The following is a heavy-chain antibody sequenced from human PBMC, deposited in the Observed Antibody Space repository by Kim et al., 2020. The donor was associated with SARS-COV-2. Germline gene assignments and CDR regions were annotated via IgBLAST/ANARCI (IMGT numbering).Heavy chain of an antibody. V-gene: IGHV1-3*01. CDR2: INAGNGNT. D-gene: IGHD2-2*01. CDR1: GYTFTSYA. CDR3: ARVTGANCSSTSCAGHWGWYFDL. J-gene: IGHJ2*01. Sequence: ASVKVSCKASGYTFTSYAMHWVRQAPGQRLEWMGWINAGNGNTKYSQKFQGRVTITRDTSASTAYMELSSLRSEDTAVYYCARVTGANCSSTSCAGHWGWYFDLWGRGTLVTVSS.